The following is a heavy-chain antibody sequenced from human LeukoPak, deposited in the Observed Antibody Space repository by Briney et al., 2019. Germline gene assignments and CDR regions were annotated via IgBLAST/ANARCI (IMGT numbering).Heavy chain of an antibody. CDR2: ISYDGNNK. Sequence: PGGSLRLSCAASEFIFSTYTMHWVRQAPGKGLEWVAIISYDGNNKYYADSVKGRFTISRDNSKNTLYLQMNSLRAEDTAVYYCAREYSSGYYRTFDYWGQGTLVTVSS. D-gene: IGHD3-22*01. J-gene: IGHJ4*02. CDR1: EFIFSTYT. V-gene: IGHV3-30-3*01. CDR3: AREYSSGYYRTFDY.